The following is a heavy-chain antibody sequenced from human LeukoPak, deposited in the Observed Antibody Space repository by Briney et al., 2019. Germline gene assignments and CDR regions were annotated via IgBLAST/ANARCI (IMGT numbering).Heavy chain of an antibody. CDR1: GFTFSSYG. J-gene: IGHJ4*02. Sequence: GGSLRLSCAASGFTFSSYGMHWVRQAPGTGLEWVAFIRSDGNNKYYADSVKGRFTFSRDNSKNTLCLQMISLRTEDTAVYYCARDAEWALDYWGQGTLVSVSS. CDR3: ARDAEWALDY. D-gene: IGHD1-14*01. V-gene: IGHV3-30*02. CDR2: IRSDGNNK.